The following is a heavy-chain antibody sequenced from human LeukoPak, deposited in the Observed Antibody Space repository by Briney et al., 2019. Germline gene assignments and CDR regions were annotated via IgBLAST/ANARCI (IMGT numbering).Heavy chain of an antibody. V-gene: IGHV1-8*01. CDR1: GYTFTSYD. D-gene: IGHD2/OR15-2a*01. J-gene: IGHJ4*02. CDR2: MNPNSGNI. Sequence: ASVKVSCKASGYTFTSYDINWVRQATGQGLEWMGWMNPNSGNIGYAQKFQGRVTMTRNTSISTAYMELSSLRSEDTAVYYCARGRRLRDTAVVLYYFDYWGQGTLVTVSS. CDR3: ARGRRLRDTAVVLYYFDY.